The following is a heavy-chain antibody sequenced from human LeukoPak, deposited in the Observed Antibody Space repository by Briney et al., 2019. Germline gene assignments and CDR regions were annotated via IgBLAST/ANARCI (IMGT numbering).Heavy chain of an antibody. CDR3: ARVGSGWYYFCR. V-gene: IGHV3-48*03. J-gene: IGHJ4*02. CDR1: GFSISSYE. D-gene: IGHD6-19*01. CDR2: ISRSGTTI. Sequence: HSGGSLRLTCAASGFSISSYEMNWVRQAPGKGLEWISYISRSGTTIYYADSVKGRFSVSRSNGTNSLYLQMISLRLEDTAVYYCARVGSGWYYFCRCGQGTQGTVSS.